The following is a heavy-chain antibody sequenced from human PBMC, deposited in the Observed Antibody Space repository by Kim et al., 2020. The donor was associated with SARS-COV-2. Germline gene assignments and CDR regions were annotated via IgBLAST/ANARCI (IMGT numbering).Heavy chain of an antibody. Sequence: GGSLRLSCAASGFTFSSYSMNWVRQAPGKGLEWVSYISSSSSTIYHADSVKGRFTISRDNAKNSLYLQMNSLRAEDTAVYYCARDYSSSWYYYYGMDVWGQGTTVTVSS. D-gene: IGHD6-13*01. V-gene: IGHV3-48*04. J-gene: IGHJ6*02. CDR2: ISSSSSTI. CDR3: ARDYSSSWYYYYGMDV. CDR1: GFTFSSYS.